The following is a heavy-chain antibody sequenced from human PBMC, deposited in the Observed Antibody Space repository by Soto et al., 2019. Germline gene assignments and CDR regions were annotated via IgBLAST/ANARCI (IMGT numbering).Heavy chain of an antibody. D-gene: IGHD2-15*01. CDR2: ISSSGTTI. J-gene: IGHJ4*02. CDR3: ARDKIGYCSGGNCYGAFDY. Sequence: GSLRLSCAASGFDLRDYYMTWIRQAPGKGLEWVSYISSSGTTIYYADSVKGRFTISGDNAKKSLYLQMNSLRAEDTAVYYCARDKIGYCSGGNCYGAFDYWGQGTLVTVSS. CDR1: GFDLRDYY. V-gene: IGHV3-11*01.